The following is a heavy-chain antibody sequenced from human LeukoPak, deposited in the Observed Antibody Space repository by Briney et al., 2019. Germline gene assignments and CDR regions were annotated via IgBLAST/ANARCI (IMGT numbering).Heavy chain of an antibody. V-gene: IGHV1-8*01. CDR2: MNPNSGNT. CDR1: GYTFTSYD. CDR3: ARGKDIVVVPAAIAFDP. D-gene: IGHD2-2*01. Sequence: ASVKVSCKASGYTFTSYDINWVRQATGQGLEWMGWMNPNSGNTGYAQKFRGRVTMTRNTSISTAYMELSSLRSEDTAVYYCARGKDIVVVPAAIAFDPWGQGTLVTVSS. J-gene: IGHJ5*02.